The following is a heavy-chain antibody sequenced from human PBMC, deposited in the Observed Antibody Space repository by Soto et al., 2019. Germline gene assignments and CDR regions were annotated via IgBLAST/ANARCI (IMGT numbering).Heavy chain of an antibody. CDR1: GGSFSGYY. V-gene: IGHV4-34*01. CDR2: INHSGST. J-gene: IGHJ4*02. D-gene: IGHD3-9*01. CDR3: ARGGPLTGYYRPENDY. Sequence: SETLSLTCAVYGGSFSGYYWSWIRQPPGKGLEWIGEINHSGSTNYNPSLKSRVTISVDTSKNQFSLKLSSVTAADTAVYYCARGGPLTGYYRPENDYWGQGTLVT.